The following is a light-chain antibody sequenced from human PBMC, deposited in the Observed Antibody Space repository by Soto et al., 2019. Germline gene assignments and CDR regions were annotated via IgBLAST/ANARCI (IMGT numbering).Light chain of an antibody. CDR1: QSVSSN. J-gene: IGKJ4*01. V-gene: IGKV3-15*01. CDR2: GAS. Sequence: EIVMTHSPATLTVSPGERATLSCRASQSVSSNLAWYQQKPGQAPRLLIYGASTRATGIPARFSGSGSGTEFTLTISSLQSEDFAVYYCQQYNNWPSALTFGGGTKVDIK. CDR3: QQYNNWPSALT.